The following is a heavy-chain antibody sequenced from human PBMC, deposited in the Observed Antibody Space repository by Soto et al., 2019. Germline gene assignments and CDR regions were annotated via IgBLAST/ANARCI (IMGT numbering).Heavy chain of an antibody. D-gene: IGHD1-1*01. CDR1: GGSFSGYY. Sequence: QVQLQQWGAGLLKPSETLSLTCAVYGGSFSGYYWTWIRQPPGTGLEWIGEINHRGSTNYNPSLKSPVTISVDTSKHQFSLKLTSVTAADTAVYYGARDKITGLFDYWGQGTLVTVSS. J-gene: IGHJ4*02. V-gene: IGHV4-34*01. CDR3: ARDKITGLFDY. CDR2: INHRGST.